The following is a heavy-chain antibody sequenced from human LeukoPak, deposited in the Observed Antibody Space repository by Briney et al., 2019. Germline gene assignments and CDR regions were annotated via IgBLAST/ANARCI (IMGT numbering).Heavy chain of an antibody. CDR3: ARHPGDYGVFFDY. Sequence: SQTLSLTCTVSGGSISSYYWSWIRQPPGKGLEWIGYIYCSGSTNYNPSLKSRVTISVDTSKNQFSLKLSSVTAADTAVYYCARHPGDYGVFFDYWGQGTLVTVSS. V-gene: IGHV4-59*08. D-gene: IGHD4-17*01. J-gene: IGHJ4*02. CDR2: IYCSGST. CDR1: GGSISSYY.